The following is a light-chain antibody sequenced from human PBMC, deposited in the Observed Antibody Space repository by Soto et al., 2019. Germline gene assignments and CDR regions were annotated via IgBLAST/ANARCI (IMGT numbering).Light chain of an antibody. Sequence: DNQMTQSPSSLSASVGDRVTITCRASQSISTHLNWYQQKPGKAPKLLIYGASNLQSGVPLSFSGSGSGTDFTLTISSLQPEDFATYYCQQSYSTPYTFGQGTKVEIK. CDR3: QQSYSTPYT. CDR2: GAS. V-gene: IGKV1-39*01. J-gene: IGKJ2*01. CDR1: QSISTH.